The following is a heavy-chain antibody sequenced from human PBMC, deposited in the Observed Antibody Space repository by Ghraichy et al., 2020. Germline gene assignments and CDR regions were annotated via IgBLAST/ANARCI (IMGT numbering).Heavy chain of an antibody. Sequence: ASVKVSCKASGYTFTSYDINWVRQATGQGLEWMGWMNPNSGNTGYAQKFQGRVTMTRNTSISTAYMELSSLRSEDTAVYYCARGIDGSSSSYPSENWFDPWGQGTLVTVSS. J-gene: IGHJ5*02. CDR3: ARGIDGSSSSYPSENWFDP. V-gene: IGHV1-8*01. CDR1: GYTFTSYD. CDR2: MNPNSGNT. D-gene: IGHD6-6*01.